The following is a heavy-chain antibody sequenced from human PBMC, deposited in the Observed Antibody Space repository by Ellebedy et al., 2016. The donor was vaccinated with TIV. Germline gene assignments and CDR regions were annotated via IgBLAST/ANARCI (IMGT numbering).Heavy chain of an antibody. J-gene: IGHJ6*02. V-gene: IGHV4-59*01. CDR2: VHHSGIS. CDR1: GGSINNYY. CDR3: ARDLGRYGMDV. Sequence: MPSETLSLTCSVSGGSINNYYWTWIRQPPGQGLEWIGDVHHSGISHIHPFLKSRVTLSLDTSKNQFSLDLSSVTAADTATYYCARDLGRYGMDVWGQGTTVTVSS.